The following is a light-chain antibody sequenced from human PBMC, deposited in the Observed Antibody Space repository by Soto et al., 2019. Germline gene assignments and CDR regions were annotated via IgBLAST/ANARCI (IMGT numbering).Light chain of an antibody. V-gene: IGKV3-20*01. CDR3: QVSANSPPMYT. Sequence: EIVLTQSPGTLSLSPGERATHTCRASQTISSSDLAWYQQKPGQAPRLLIFGASSRAPDIPDRFSGSGSGTDFTLTISRLDPEDFAVYYCQVSANSPPMYTFGQGTKLEI. CDR2: GAS. J-gene: IGKJ2*01. CDR1: QTISSSD.